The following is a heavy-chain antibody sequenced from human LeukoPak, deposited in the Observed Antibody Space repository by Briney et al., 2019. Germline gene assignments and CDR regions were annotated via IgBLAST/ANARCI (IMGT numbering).Heavy chain of an antibody. Sequence: GASVKVSCKASGYTFTSYGISWVRQAPGQGLEWMGWISAYNGNTNYAQKLQGRVTMTTDTSTSTAYMELRSLRSDDTAVYYCARVTYYHRRQERYNWFDPWGQGTLVTVSS. CDR2: ISAYNGNT. CDR3: ARVTYYHRRQERYNWFDP. CDR1: GYTFTSYG. V-gene: IGHV1-18*01. D-gene: IGHD3-10*01. J-gene: IGHJ5*02.